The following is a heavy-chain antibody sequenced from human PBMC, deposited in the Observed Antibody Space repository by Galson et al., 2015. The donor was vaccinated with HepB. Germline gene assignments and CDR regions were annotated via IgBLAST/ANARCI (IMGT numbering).Heavy chain of an antibody. D-gene: IGHD5-24*01. CDR3: ASRDGYKSDSQDAFDI. J-gene: IGHJ3*02. V-gene: IGHV3-7*03. CDR2: IKQDGSEK. Sequence: SLRLSCAASGFTFSSYWMSWVRQAPGKGLEWVANIKQDGSEKYYVDSVKGRFTISRDNAKNSLYLQMNSLRAEDTAVYYCASRDGYKSDSQDAFDIWGQGTMVTVSS. CDR1: GFTFSSYW.